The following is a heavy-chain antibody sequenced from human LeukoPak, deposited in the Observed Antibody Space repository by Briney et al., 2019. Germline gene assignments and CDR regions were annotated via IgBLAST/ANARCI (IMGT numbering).Heavy chain of an antibody. CDR2: ISVDGGST. CDR3: AQAVPVHHVFDY. J-gene: IGHJ4*02. V-gene: IGHV3-43*02. CDR1: GFTFDDYA. Sequence: GGSLRLSCAASGFTFDDYAMHCLRQAPGKGLEWVSLISVDGGSTYYADSVKGRFTISRDNSKNSLYLQKNSLRTEDTALYYCAQAVPVHHVFDYWGQGTLVTVSS. D-gene: IGHD1-14*01.